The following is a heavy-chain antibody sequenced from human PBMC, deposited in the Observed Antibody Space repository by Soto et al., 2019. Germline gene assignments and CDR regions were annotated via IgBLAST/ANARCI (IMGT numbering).Heavy chain of an antibody. CDR2: IYYSGST. CDR3: ARRYGGNLDY. CDR1: GGSISSYY. J-gene: IGHJ4*02. Sequence: QVQLQESGPGLVKPSETLSLTCTVSGGSISSYYWSWIRQPPGKGLEWIGDIYYSGSTNYNPSLKSRVNISVDTSTTQFSLKLSSVTAADTAVYYCARRYGGNLDYWGQGTLVTVSS. D-gene: IGHD5-12*01. V-gene: IGHV4-59*08.